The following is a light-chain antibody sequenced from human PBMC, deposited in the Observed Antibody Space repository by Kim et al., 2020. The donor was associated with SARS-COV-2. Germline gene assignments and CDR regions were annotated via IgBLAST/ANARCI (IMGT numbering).Light chain of an antibody. J-gene: IGLJ3*02. CDR2: ANN. V-gene: IGLV1-40*01. Sequence: QSVLTQPPSVSGAPGQRVTISCTGNSSNIGTGYDVHWYQQLPGTAPRLLIYANNNRPSGVPDRFSGSKSGASASLAITGLQAEDEADYYCQSYDSSHWVFGGGTQLTVL. CDR3: QSYDSSHWV. CDR1: SSNIGTGYD.